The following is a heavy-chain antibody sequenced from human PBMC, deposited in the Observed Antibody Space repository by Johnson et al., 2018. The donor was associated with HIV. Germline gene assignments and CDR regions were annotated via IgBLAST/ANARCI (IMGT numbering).Heavy chain of an antibody. CDR1: GFTFSSYA. Sequence: EQVVESGGGVVQPGRSLRLSCAASGFTFSSYAMHWVRQAPGKGLEWVSHISSSGSTIYYADSVKGRFTISRDNAKNSLYLQMNSLRAEDTALYYCARVTIFGVTKVDALDFWGLGTLVTVSS. CDR3: ARVTIFGVTKVDALDF. J-gene: IGHJ3*01. D-gene: IGHD3-3*01. CDR2: ISSSGSTI. V-gene: IGHV3-48*04.